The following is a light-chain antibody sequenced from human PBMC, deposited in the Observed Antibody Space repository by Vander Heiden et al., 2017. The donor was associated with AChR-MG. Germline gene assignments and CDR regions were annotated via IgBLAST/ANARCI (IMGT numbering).Light chain of an antibody. Sequence: DIQMTQSPSTLSASVGDRVTITCRASQSISSWLAWYQQKPGKAPKLLIYKASSLEGGVPSRFSGSGSGTEFTLTISSLQPDDFATYYCQQYNSYETFGQGTKVEIK. V-gene: IGKV1-5*03. CDR1: QSISSW. J-gene: IGKJ1*01. CDR3: QQYNSYET. CDR2: KAS.